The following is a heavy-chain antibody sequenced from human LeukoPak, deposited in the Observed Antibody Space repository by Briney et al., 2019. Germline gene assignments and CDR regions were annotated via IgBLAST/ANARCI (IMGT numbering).Heavy chain of an antibody. Sequence: SETLSLTCTVSGGSISSGSYSWSWIRQPAGKGLEWIGRIYTSGSTNYNPSLKSRVTISVDTSKNQFSLKLSSVTAADTAVYYCARDGYYYDSSGYYNWFDPWGQGTLVTVSS. J-gene: IGHJ5*02. CDR2: IYTSGST. CDR3: ARDGYYYDSSGYYNWFDP. D-gene: IGHD3-22*01. CDR1: GGSISSGSYS. V-gene: IGHV4-61*02.